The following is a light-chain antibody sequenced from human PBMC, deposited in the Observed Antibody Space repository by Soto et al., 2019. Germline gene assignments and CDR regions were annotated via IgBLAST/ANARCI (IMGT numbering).Light chain of an antibody. CDR3: LQDYNYPRT. CDR1: QGIRND. J-gene: IGKJ1*01. CDR2: AAS. Sequence: AIQMSQSASSLSASVGDRVTITCRASQGIRNDLGWYQQKPGKAPKLLIYAASSLQSGVPSRFSGRGSGTDFTLTISSLQPGDFATYYCLQDYNYPRTFGQGTKVEIK. V-gene: IGKV1-6*01.